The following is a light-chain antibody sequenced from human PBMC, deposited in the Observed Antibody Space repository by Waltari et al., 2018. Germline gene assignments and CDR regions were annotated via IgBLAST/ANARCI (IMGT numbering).Light chain of an antibody. V-gene: IGLV2-14*01. CDR3: SSYTSSSTYVV. J-gene: IGLJ2*01. CDR1: SSDVGGYNY. Sequence: QSALTQPASVSGSPGQSITISCPGTSSDVGGYNYVSWYQQHPCKSPQLMIYDVSNRPSGVSHLFSGAMSGHTASLTISGLQAEDEADYYCSSYTSSSTYVVFGGGTKLTVL. CDR2: DVS.